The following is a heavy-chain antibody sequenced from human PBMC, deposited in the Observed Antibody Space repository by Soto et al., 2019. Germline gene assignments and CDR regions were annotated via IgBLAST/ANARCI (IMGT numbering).Heavy chain of an antibody. D-gene: IGHD3-3*01. Sequence: PGGSLRLSCEASGFMFSTFAMNWVRQAPGKGLEWVAGISGGGSSTTYADSVKGRFTVSRDNGKKTLYLEMNGLRSEDTAVYFCAKDRRTRVVFKGYGLDVWSPGAMVTVSS. CDR3: AKDRRTRVVFKGYGLDV. CDR1: GFMFSTFA. J-gene: IGHJ6*02. CDR2: ISGGGSST. V-gene: IGHV3-23*01.